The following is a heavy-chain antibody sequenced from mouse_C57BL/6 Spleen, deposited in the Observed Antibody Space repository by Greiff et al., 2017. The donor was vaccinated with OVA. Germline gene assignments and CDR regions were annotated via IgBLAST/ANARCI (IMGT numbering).Heavy chain of an antibody. J-gene: IGHJ2*01. CDR3: TTRYYGSSPFDY. CDR1: GFNIKDDY. Sequence: LVESGAELVRPGASVKLSCTASGFNIKDDYMHWVKQRPEQGLEWIGWIDPENGDTEYASKFQGKATITADTSSNTAYLQLSSLTSEDTAVYYCTTRYYGSSPFDYWGQGTTLTVSS. CDR2: IDPENGDT. D-gene: IGHD1-1*01. V-gene: IGHV14-4*01.